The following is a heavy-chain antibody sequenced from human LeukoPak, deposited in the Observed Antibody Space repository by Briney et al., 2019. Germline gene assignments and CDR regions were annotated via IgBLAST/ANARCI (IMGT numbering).Heavy chain of an antibody. Sequence: GGSLRLSCAASGFIFSNYDMNWVRQAPGKGLEWISYISSSNTTVYYADSVKGRFTISGDNAKNSLYLQMSSLRVEDTAVYYCARGSGRITIFGVPYWGQGTLVTVSS. CDR2: ISSSNTTV. J-gene: IGHJ4*02. CDR1: GFIFSNYD. V-gene: IGHV3-48*01. D-gene: IGHD3-3*01. CDR3: ARGSGRITIFGVPY.